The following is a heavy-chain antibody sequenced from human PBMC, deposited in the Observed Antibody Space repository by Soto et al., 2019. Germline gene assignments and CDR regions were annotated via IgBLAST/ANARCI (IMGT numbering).Heavy chain of an antibody. Sequence: PGGSLRLSCAASGFTFSIYSMNWVRQAPGKGLEWVSYINNSSSAIYYADSVKGRFTISRDNAKNSLYLQMNSLRDEDMAVYYCAKSQWLAAWGQGTLVTVSS. CDR2: INNSSSAI. CDR3: AKSQWLAA. D-gene: IGHD6-19*01. V-gene: IGHV3-48*02. CDR1: GFTFSIYS. J-gene: IGHJ5*02.